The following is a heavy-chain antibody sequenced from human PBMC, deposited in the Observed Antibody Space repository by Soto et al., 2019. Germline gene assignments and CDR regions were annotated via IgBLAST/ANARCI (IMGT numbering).Heavy chain of an antibody. CDR3: EGLPAGEGTWFDP. D-gene: IGHD6-13*01. V-gene: IGHV4-59*01. CDR1: GASMSSYY. J-gene: IGHJ5*02. Sequence: QVQLQESGPGLVKPSETLSLTCNVSGASMSSYYWSWVRQPPGKGLEWIGYIFHSGSSNYSPSLKSRVXXSXHXXKNQFSLRLSFLTVADTAVYYCEGLPAGEGTWFDPWGQGTLVTVSS. CDR2: IFHSGSS.